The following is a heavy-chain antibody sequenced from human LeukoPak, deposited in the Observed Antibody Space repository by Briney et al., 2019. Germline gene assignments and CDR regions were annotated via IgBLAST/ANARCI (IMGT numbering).Heavy chain of an antibody. Sequence: ASVKVSCKASGYTXTGYYIXWVXXXPGXXXXXXXWXNSNXGGTNYAKKFQGRVTVTRDTSISTTYMELSSLRSDDTAVYFCARGGTYNWFDPWGQGTLVTVSS. CDR1: GYTXTGYY. V-gene: IGHV1-2*02. J-gene: IGHJ5*02. CDR2: XNSNXGGT. D-gene: IGHD3-16*01. CDR3: ARGGTYNWFDP.